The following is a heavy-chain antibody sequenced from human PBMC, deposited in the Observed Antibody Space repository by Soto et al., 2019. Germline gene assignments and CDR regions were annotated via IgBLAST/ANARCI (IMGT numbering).Heavy chain of an antibody. V-gene: IGHV3-23*01. Sequence: GGSMRPSCVASGFTFSDYAMSWVSQAPGKGLAWVSAISGSGGSTYYADSVKGRFTISRDNSKNTLYLQMNSLRSEDTAIYYCAKVTAYSSTMTLDYWGQGTLVTVYS. D-gene: IGHD6-13*01. CDR2: ISGSGGST. CDR1: GFTFSDYA. CDR3: AKVTAYSSTMTLDY. J-gene: IGHJ4*02.